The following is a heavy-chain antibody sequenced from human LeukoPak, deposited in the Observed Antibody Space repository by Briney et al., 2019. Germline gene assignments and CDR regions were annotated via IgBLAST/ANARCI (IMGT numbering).Heavy chain of an antibody. J-gene: IGHJ4*02. CDR1: GYSFTSYW. D-gene: IGHD4-17*01. V-gene: IGHV5-51*01. CDR2: TYPGDSDT. Sequence: GESLKISCKGSGYSFTSYWIGWVRQMPGKGLEWMGITYPGDSDTRYSPSFQGQVTISADKSISTAYLQWSSLKASDTAMYYCARLTTNNYGDYGDFDYWGQGTLVTVSS. CDR3: ARLTTNNYGDYGDFDY.